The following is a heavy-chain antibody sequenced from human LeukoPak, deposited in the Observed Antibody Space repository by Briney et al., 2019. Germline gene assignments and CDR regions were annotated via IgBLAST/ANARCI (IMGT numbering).Heavy chain of an antibody. J-gene: IGHJ4*02. Sequence: PGGSLRLSCAASGFTFSSYWMSWVRQAPGKGLEWVANIKQDGSEKYYVDSVKGRFTISRDNAKNSLYLQMNSLRAEDTAVYYCARDGRFLEWSGPLDYWGQGTLVTVSS. V-gene: IGHV3-7*01. CDR3: ARDGRFLEWSGPLDY. CDR1: GFTFSSYW. CDR2: IKQDGSEK. D-gene: IGHD3-3*01.